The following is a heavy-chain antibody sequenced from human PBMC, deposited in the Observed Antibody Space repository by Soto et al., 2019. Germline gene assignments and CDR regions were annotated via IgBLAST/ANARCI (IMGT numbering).Heavy chain of an antibody. Sequence: GGSLRLSCAAAGFTFRNYAMSWVRQAPGKGLEWVSAISRSGGTSYYADSVKGRFTISRDNAKNTLYLQMDNLRAEDTAVYYCARGDCSAAGCYIHYYYGMDVWGQGTTVTVSS. D-gene: IGHD2-2*02. V-gene: IGHV3-23*01. CDR1: GFTFRNYA. J-gene: IGHJ6*02. CDR3: ARGDCSAAGCYIHYYYGMDV. CDR2: ISRSGGTS.